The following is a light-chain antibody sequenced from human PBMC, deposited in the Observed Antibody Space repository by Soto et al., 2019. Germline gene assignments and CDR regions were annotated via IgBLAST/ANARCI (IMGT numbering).Light chain of an antibody. CDR3: QTWGTGIVV. CDR1: SGHSSNN. Sequence: QSVLTQSPSASASLGASVKLTCTLSSGHSSNNIAWHQQQPGKGPRYLMNLNSDGTYSKGDGIPDRFSASSSGAERYLSISNLQSDDEADYYCQTWGTGIVVFGGGTKVTVL. V-gene: IGLV4-69*01. J-gene: IGLJ2*01. CDR2: LNSDGTY.